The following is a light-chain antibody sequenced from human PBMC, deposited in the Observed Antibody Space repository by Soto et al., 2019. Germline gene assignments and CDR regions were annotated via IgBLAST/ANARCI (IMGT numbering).Light chain of an antibody. J-gene: IGLJ1*01. Sequence: SALTQPASVSVSPGHSITISCTGTSSDVGGYNYVSWYQQHPGKAPKLMIYEVSNRPSGVSDRFSGSKSGNTASLTISGLQAEDEADYYCGSYTSSRIYVFGAGTKVTVL. V-gene: IGLV2-14*01. CDR2: EVS. CDR1: SSDVGGYNY. CDR3: GSYTSSRIYV.